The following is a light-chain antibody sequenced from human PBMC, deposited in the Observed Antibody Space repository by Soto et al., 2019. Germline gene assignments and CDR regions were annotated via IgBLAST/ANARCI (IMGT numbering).Light chain of an antibody. V-gene: IGKV3-20*01. CDR2: GTS. Sequence: EIVLTQSPGTLSLSPGERASLSCRASQSVSSNYLAWYQQKPGQAPRLLMSGTSTRANDIPDRFSGSGSGTDFTLTISRLEPEDFAVYYCQQYGGSSYTFGQGTKLEIK. CDR3: QQYGGSSYT. CDR1: QSVSSNY. J-gene: IGKJ2*01.